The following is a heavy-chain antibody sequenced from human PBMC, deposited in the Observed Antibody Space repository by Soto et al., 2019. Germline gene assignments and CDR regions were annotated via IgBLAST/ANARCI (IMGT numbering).Heavy chain of an antibody. Sequence: VQLQQWGAGLLKTSETLSLTCAVYGGSFSGYYWSWIRQTPGKRLEWVGDINHGGSANYNPSLKSRVSFSLDLSKNQFSLKLNSVIAAETAVYYCARYSSTWWKYLQHWGRGSLVIVSS. J-gene: IGHJ1*01. CDR1: GGSFSGYY. V-gene: IGHV4-34*01. CDR3: ARYSSTWWKYLQH. CDR2: INHGGSA. D-gene: IGHD6-13*01.